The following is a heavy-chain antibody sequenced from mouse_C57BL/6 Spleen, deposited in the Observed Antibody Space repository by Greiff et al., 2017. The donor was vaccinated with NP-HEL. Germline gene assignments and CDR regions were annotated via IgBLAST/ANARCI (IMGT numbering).Heavy chain of an antibody. Sequence: VQLQQSGPELVKPGASVKISCKASGYTFTDYYMNWVKQSHGKSLEWIGDINPNNGGTSYNQKFKGKATLTVDKSSSTAYMELRSLTSEDSAVYYCARRTSVWYFDYWGQGTTLTVSS. V-gene: IGHV1-26*01. D-gene: IGHD3-3*01. CDR2: INPNNGGT. CDR3: ARRTSVWYFDY. J-gene: IGHJ2*01. CDR1: GYTFTDYY.